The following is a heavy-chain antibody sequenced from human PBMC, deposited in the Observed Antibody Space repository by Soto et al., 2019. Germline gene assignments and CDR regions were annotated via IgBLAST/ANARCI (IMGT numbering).Heavy chain of an antibody. D-gene: IGHD3-3*01. J-gene: IGHJ5*02. CDR2: ISADDGHT. Sequence: QPQLVQSGPDVKKPGASVNVSCKASGFTFTSYGITWVRQAPGQGLEWMGWISADDGHTNFAQKFQGRISMATDTSTTTAYMELKSLTSDDTAEYYCARVPLLGSGLTWFHPWGQGTLVTVSA. CDR1: GFTFTSYG. V-gene: IGHV1-18*01. CDR3: ARVPLLGSGLTWFHP.